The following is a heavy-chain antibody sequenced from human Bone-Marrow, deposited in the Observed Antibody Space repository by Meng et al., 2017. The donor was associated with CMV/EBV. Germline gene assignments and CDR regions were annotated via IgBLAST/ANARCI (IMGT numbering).Heavy chain of an antibody. V-gene: IGHV1-2*02. J-gene: IGHJ4*02. D-gene: IGHD3-22*01. Sequence: GQAVQSGAGVKKPGASGKVPCKGSGSPFTGYYMHWVRQAPGQGLEWMGWINPNSGGTNYAQKFQGRVTMTRDTSISTAYMELSRLRSDDTAVYYCARDPISGDSSGTDYWGQGTLVTVSS. CDR1: GSPFTGYY. CDR2: INPNSGGT. CDR3: ARDPISGDSSGTDY.